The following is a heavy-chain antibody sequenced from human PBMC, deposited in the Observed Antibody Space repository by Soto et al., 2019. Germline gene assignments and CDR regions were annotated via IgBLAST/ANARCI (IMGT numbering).Heavy chain of an antibody. CDR2: IWYDGSNK. V-gene: IGHV3-33*01. D-gene: IGHD3-3*01. CDR1: GFTFSSYG. J-gene: IGHJ4*02. CDR3: AGEKESQSGYLYDY. Sequence: PGGSLRLSCAASGFTFSSYGMHWVRQSPGKGLEWVAVIWYDGSNKYYADSVKGRFTISRDNSKNTLYLQMNSLRAEDTAVYYCAGEKESQSGYLYDYWGQGTLVTVSS.